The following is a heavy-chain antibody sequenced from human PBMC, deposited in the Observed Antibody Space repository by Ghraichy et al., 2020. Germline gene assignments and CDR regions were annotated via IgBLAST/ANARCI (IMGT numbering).Heavy chain of an antibody. CDR2: ISGSGGST. Sequence: GGSLRLSCAASGFTFSSYAMSWVRQAPGKGLEWVSAISGSGGSTYYADSVKGRFTISRDNSKNTLYLQMNSLRAEDTAVYYCAKDMDYYDSSGYFDYWGQGTLVTVSS. J-gene: IGHJ4*02. CDR1: GFTFSSYA. V-gene: IGHV3-23*01. CDR3: AKDMDYYDSSGYFDY. D-gene: IGHD3-22*01.